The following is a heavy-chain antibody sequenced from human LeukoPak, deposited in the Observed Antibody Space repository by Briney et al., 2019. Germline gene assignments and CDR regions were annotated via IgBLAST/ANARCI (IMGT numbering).Heavy chain of an antibody. CDR2: IRNKIDGGTT. V-gene: IGHV3-15*01. J-gene: IGHJ4*02. CDR3: TTDLLISGDFDY. CDR1: GFIFGDDW. D-gene: IGHD3-10*01. Sequence: GGSLRLSCAASGFIFGDDWMGWIRQAPGKGLEWVGLIRNKIDGGTTDYAAPLKGRFTISRDDSKNTLYLQMNSLKTEDTAVYYCTTDLLISGDFDYWGQGTLVTVSS.